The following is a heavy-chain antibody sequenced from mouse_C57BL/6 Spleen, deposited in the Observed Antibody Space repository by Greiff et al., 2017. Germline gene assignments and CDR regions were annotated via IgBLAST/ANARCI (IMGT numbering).Heavy chain of an antibody. CDR1: GYTFTSYW. J-gene: IGHJ1*03. CDR2: IYPSDSET. CDR3: ARGGTTVVVSYWYFDV. Sequence: VQLQQPGAELVRPGSSVKLSCKASGYTFTSYWMDWVKQRPGQGLEWIGNIYPSDSETHYNQKFKDKATLTVDKSSSTAYMQLSSLTSEDSAVYYCARGGTTVVVSYWYFDVWGTGTTVTVSS. D-gene: IGHD1-1*01. V-gene: IGHV1-61*01.